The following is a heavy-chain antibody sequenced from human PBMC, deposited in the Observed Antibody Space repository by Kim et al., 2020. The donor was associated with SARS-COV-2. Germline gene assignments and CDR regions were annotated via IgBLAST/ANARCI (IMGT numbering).Heavy chain of an antibody. CDR1: GYTFTSYA. J-gene: IGHJ3*02. D-gene: IGHD6-13*01. V-gene: IGHV1-3*01. CDR2: INAGNGNT. Sequence: ASVKVSCKASGYTFTSYAMHWVRQAPGQRLEWMGWINAGNGNTKYSQKFQGRVTITRDTSASTAYMELSSLRSEDTAVYYCARVKGGQQLVDDAFDIWGQGTMVTVSS. CDR3: ARVKGGQQLVDDAFDI.